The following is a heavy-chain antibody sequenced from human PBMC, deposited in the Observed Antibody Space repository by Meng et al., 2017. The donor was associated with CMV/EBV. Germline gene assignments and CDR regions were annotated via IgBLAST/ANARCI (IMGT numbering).Heavy chain of an antibody. CDR2: ISSSSSYI. CDR1: GFTFSDYY. J-gene: IGHJ6*02. CDR3: ARDRYGDYDFWSGYSYYYYGMDV. Sequence: GESLKISCAASGFTFSDYYMSWIRQAPGKGLEWVSSISSSSSYIYYADSVKGRFTISRDNAKNSLYLQMNSLRAEDTAVYYCARDRYGDYDFWSGYSYYYYGMDVWGQGTTVTVSS. D-gene: IGHD3-3*01. V-gene: IGHV3-11*06.